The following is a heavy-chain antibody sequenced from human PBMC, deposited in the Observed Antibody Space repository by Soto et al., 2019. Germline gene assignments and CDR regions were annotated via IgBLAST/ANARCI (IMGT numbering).Heavy chain of an antibody. V-gene: IGHV3-23*01. CDR1: GFTFSSYA. J-gene: IGHJ6*02. Sequence: GGSLRLSCAASGFTFSSYAMSWVRQAPGKGLEWVSAISGSGGSTYYADSVKGRFTISRDNSKNTLYLQMNSLRAEDTAVYYSAKAPAAYLPAYYYYYVMDVWGQGTTVTVSS. D-gene: IGHD2-2*01. CDR2: ISGSGGST. CDR3: AKAPAAYLPAYYYYYVMDV.